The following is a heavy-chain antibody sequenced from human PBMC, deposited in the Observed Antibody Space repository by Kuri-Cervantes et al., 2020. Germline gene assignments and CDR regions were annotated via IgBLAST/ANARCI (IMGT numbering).Heavy chain of an antibody. D-gene: IGHD3-10*01. CDR3: ARDSFPYYYGSGSYLCGMDV. V-gene: IGHV3-33*01. CDR2: IWYDGSSK. Sequence: GESLKISCAASGFTFSSYGMHWVRQAPGKGLEWVAVIWYDGSSKYYADSVKGRFTISRDNSKNTLYLQMNSLRAEDTAVYYCARDSFPYYYGSGSYLCGMDVWGQGTTVTVSS. J-gene: IGHJ6*02. CDR1: GFTFSSYG.